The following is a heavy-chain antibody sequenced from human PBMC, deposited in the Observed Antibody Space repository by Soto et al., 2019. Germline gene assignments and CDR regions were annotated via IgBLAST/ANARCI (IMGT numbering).Heavy chain of an antibody. CDR3: PRGEVAAARPGWFDT. CDR2: IYYSGST. D-gene: IGHD6-13*01. J-gene: IGHJ5*02. V-gene: IGHV4-30-4*01. Sequence: SETLSLTCTVSGGSISSGDYYWSWIRQPPGKGLEWIGYIYYSGSTYYNPSLKSRVTISVDTSKNQFSLKLSSVTAADTAVYYCPRGEVAAARPGWFDTWGQGTLVTVSS. CDR1: GGSISSGDYY.